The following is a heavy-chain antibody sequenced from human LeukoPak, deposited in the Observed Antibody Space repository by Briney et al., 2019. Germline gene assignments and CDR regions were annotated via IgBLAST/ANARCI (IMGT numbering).Heavy chain of an antibody. CDR3: ARFDRYSSGWYPSDFDY. Sequence: SETLSLTCAVYGGSFSAYYWSWIRQPPGKGLEWIGEINHSGSTNYNPSLKSRVTISVDTSKNQFSLKLSSVTAADTAVYYCARFDRYSSGWYPSDFDYWGQGTLVTVSS. CDR1: GGSFSAYY. V-gene: IGHV4-34*01. CDR2: INHSGST. J-gene: IGHJ4*02. D-gene: IGHD6-19*01.